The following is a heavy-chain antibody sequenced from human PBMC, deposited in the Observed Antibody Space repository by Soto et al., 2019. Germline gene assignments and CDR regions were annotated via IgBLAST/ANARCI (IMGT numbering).Heavy chain of an antibody. CDR3: ATDRRVWFSQGVLQD. V-gene: IGHV3-33*03. J-gene: IGHJ1*01. Sequence: QVQLVESGGGVVQPGRSLRLSCAASGFTFSHFGMHWVRQAPGKGLEWVAVVWYDGSNTYYADSVKGRFTISRDNSKSMVYLQMNSLRVEDTAGYYGATDRRVWFSQGVLQDWGQGTLVTVAS. D-gene: IGHD3-10*01. CDR1: GFTFSHFG. CDR2: VWYDGSNT.